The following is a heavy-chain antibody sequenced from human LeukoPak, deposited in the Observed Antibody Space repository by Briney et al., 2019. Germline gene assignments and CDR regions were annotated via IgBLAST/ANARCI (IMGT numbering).Heavy chain of an antibody. CDR3: AGSYYNVFDY. Sequence: PGGSLRLSCAASGFSFSSYGMHWVRQAPGKGLEWVAVISYDGSDKYYADSVKGRFTISRDNSKNTLYLQMNSLRAEDTAVYYCAGSYYNVFDYWGQGTLVTVSS. D-gene: IGHD3-10*01. CDR1: GFSFSSYG. CDR2: ISYDGSDK. J-gene: IGHJ4*02. V-gene: IGHV3-30*03.